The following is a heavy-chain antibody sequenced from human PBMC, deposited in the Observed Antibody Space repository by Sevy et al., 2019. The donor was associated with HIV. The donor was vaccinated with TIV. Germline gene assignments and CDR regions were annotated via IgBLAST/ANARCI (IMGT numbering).Heavy chain of an antibody. D-gene: IGHD6-13*01. CDR1: GFTFSGSA. CDR2: IRSKANSYAT. Sequence: GGSLRLSCAASGFTFSGSAIHWVRQASGKGLEWVGRIRSKANSYATAYAASVKGRFTISRDDSKNAAYLQMNSLKTEDTAVYYCTRGSSWYNWFDPWGQGTLVTVSS. V-gene: IGHV3-73*01. CDR3: TRGSSWYNWFDP. J-gene: IGHJ5*02.